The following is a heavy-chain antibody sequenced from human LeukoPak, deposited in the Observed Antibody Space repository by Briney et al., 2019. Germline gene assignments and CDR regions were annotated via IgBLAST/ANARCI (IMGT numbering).Heavy chain of an antibody. CDR1: GGSISSSTYY. CDR3: ARLGRTYYDFWSGP. Sequence: SETLSLTCTVSGGSISSSTYYWGWLRQPPGKGLEWIGTIYYRGSTYYNPSLKSRVTISVDTSKNQFSLKLTSVTAADTAVYYCARLGRTYYDFWSGPWGQGTLVTVPS. CDR2: IYYRGST. D-gene: IGHD3-3*01. V-gene: IGHV4-39*01. J-gene: IGHJ5*02.